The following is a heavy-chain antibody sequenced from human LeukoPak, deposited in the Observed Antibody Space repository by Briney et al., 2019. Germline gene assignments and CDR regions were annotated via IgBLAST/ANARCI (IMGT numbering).Heavy chain of an antibody. Sequence: GGSLRLSCAASGFTFDNYAMHWVRQVPGKGLEWVSGISWNSGAIGNADSVEGRFTISRDNVKNVLYLEVNSLRAEDTAFYYCAKDIGSMVTTFDSWGQGTLVTVSS. D-gene: IGHD4-17*01. CDR3: AKDIGSMVTTFDS. CDR2: ISWNSGAI. CDR1: GFTFDNYA. J-gene: IGHJ4*02. V-gene: IGHV3-9*01.